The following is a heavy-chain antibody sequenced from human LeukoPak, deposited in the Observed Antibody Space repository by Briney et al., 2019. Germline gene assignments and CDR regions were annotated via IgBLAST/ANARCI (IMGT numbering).Heavy chain of an antibody. CDR1: GFTFSSYS. J-gene: IGHJ4*02. V-gene: IGHV3-48*01. CDR3: ARDLGIAAAPSHFDY. D-gene: IGHD6-13*01. CDR2: IGSSSSSI. Sequence: GGSLRLSCAASGFTFSSYSMNWVRQAPGKGLEWVSYIGSSSSSIYYADSVKGRFTISRDNSKNTLYLQMNSLRAEDTAVYYCARDLGIAAAPSHFDYWGQGTLVTVSS.